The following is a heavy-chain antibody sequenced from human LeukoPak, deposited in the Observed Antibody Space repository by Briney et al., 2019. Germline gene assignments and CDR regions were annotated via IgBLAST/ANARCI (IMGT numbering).Heavy chain of an antibody. CDR2: ISWNSGSI. CDR3: AKDATVTTTSLYDY. V-gene: IGHV3-9*01. Sequence: GRSLRLSCAASGFTFDDYAMHWVRQAPGKGLEWVSGISWNSGSIGYADSVKGRFTISRDNAKNSLYLQMNSLRAEDTALYYCAKDATVTTTSLYDYWGQGTLVTVSS. CDR1: GFTFDDYA. J-gene: IGHJ4*02. D-gene: IGHD4-17*01.